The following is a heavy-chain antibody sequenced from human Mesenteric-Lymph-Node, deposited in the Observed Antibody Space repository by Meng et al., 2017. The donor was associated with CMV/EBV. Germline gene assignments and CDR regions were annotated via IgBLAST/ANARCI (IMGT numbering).Heavy chain of an antibody. CDR3: ARGQLVLWGLRNYYYGMDV. D-gene: IGHD6-13*01. CDR1: GGSISGYY. J-gene: IGHJ6*02. Sequence: SETLSLTCTVSGGSISGYYWSWIRQPPGKGLEWIGYISYTGSANYNPSLKSRVTISVDTSKNQFSLNLRSVTAADTAVYYCARGQLVLWGLRNYYYGMDVWGQGTTVTVSS. CDR2: ISYTGSA. V-gene: IGHV4-59*01.